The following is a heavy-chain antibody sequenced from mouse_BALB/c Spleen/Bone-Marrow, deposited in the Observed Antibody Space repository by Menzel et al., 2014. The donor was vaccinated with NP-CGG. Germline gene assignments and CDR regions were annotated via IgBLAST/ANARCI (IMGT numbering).Heavy chain of an antibody. CDR1: GYSITSDYA. Sequence: QESGPGLVKPSQSLSLTCTVTGYSITSDYAWNWIRQFPGNKLEWMGYISYSGDTSYNPSLKSRISITRDTSKNQFFLQLNSVTTADTATYYCARRGYYGSSLDYWGQGTTLTVSS. CDR2: ISYSGDT. CDR3: ARRGYYGSSLDY. V-gene: IGHV3-2*02. D-gene: IGHD1-1*01. J-gene: IGHJ2*01.